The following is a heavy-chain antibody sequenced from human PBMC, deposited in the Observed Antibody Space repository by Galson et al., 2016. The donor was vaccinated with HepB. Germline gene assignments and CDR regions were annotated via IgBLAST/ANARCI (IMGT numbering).Heavy chain of an antibody. V-gene: IGHV4-4*02. CDR2: IFHTGRS. CDR1: GGPISSYNW. Sequence: ETLSLTCAVSGGPISSYNWWSWVRPPPGKGLEWLGEIFHTGRSNYNPSLKGRVTLSLDKYKNQFSLNLRSVTAADTAIYYGAPLGYCRGGVCHSVIWSQGTLVTVSS. D-gene: IGHD2-15*01. J-gene: IGHJ4*02. CDR3: APLGYCRGGVCHSVI.